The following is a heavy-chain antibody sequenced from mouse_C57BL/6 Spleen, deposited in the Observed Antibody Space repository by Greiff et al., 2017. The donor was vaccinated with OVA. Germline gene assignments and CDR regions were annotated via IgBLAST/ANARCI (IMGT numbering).Heavy chain of an antibody. Sequence: EVKLVESGPELVKPGASVKISCKASGYSFTGYYMNWVKQSPEKSLEWIGEINPSTGGTTYNQKFKAKATLTVDKSSSTAYMQLKSLTSEDSAVYYCARSRPMDYWGQGTSVTVSS. CDR3: ARSRPMDY. CDR2: INPSTGGT. J-gene: IGHJ4*01. CDR1: GYSFTGYY. V-gene: IGHV1-42*01.